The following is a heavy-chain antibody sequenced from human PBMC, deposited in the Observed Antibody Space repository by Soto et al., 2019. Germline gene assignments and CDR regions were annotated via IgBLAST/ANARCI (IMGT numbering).Heavy chain of an antibody. CDR1: GFSFSTYS. V-gene: IGHV3-48*04. CDR2: ISSSGGTK. J-gene: IGHJ4*02. CDR3: ARAFLWIDS. D-gene: IGHD2-21*01. Sequence: EVQLVESGGALVQPGGSLRLSCAASGFSFSTYSMHWVRQSPGKGLEWVSYISSSGGTKYYADSAQGRFIISRDNARNSLFLPMNSLRAEDTAVYFCARAFLWIDSWGQGTLVTVSS.